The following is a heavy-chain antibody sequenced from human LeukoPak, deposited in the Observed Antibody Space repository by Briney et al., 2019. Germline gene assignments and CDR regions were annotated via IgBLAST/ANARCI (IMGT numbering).Heavy chain of an antibody. V-gene: IGHV1-18*01. CDR3: ARIPSCKSSGGSCYVQVHWFDP. Sequence: ASVKVSCKASGYTFTSYGISLVRQAPGQGLEWMGWISAYNGNTNYAQKLRGRVTMTTDTSTSTAYMELRSLRSDDTAVYYCARIPSCKSSGGSCYVQVHWFDPWGQGTLVTVSS. CDR2: ISAYNGNT. D-gene: IGHD2-15*01. J-gene: IGHJ5*02. CDR1: GYTFTSYG.